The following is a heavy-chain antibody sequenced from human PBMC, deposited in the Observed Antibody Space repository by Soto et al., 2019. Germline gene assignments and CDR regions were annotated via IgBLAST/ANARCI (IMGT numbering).Heavy chain of an antibody. D-gene: IGHD5-12*01. CDR1: GFTFSSYE. CDR2: ISSSGSTI. V-gene: IGHV3-48*03. Sequence: PGGSLRLSCAASGFTFSSYEMNWVRQAPGKGLEWVSYISSSGSTIYYADSVKGRLTISRDNAKNSLYLQMNSLRAEDTAVYYCARDSGYDLDSNWFDPWGQGTLVTVSS. CDR3: ARDSGYDLDSNWFDP. J-gene: IGHJ5*02.